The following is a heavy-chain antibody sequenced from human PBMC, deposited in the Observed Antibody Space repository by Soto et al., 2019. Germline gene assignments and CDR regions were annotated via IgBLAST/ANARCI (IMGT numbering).Heavy chain of an antibody. Sequence: PGGSLRLSCAVSGFTVSSNYLSWVRQAPGKGLEWVSIVYSDGRTYYADSVKGRFIISRDNSKNTVYLQMNGLRAEDTAVYYCARTPVNAFDIWGQGTMVTVSS. V-gene: IGHV3-66*01. CDR2: VYSDGRT. CDR3: ARTPVNAFDI. J-gene: IGHJ3*02. CDR1: GFTVSSNY.